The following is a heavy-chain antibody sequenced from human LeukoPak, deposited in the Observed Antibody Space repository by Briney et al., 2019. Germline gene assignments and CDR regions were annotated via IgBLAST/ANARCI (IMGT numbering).Heavy chain of an antibody. CDR2: MNPNSGNS. CDR3: ARVAPQWLAPIDY. Sequence: ASVKVSCKASGYTFTNFEVNWVRQAAGQGLEWMGWMNPNSGNSGFAQKFQGRVTITSDNSISTAYMEVSGLTPDDTALYFCARVAPQWLAPIDYWGQGTLVIVSS. CDR1: GYTFTNFE. D-gene: IGHD6-19*01. J-gene: IGHJ4*02. V-gene: IGHV1-8*03.